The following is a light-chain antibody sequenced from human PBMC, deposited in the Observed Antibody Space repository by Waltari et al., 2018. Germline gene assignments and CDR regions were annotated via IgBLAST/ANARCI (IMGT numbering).Light chain of an antibody. CDR3: QHYLRLPVT. CDR1: QSVNGA. CDR2: HAS. V-gene: IGKV3-20*01. J-gene: IGKJ1*01. Sequence: EIVLTQSPGTLSLSPGEGATLSCRASQSVNGALAWYQQKPCQAPRLLIYHASNRATGIPDRFSGSGSGTDFSLTISRLEPEDFAVYYCQHYLRLPVTFGQGTKVEI.